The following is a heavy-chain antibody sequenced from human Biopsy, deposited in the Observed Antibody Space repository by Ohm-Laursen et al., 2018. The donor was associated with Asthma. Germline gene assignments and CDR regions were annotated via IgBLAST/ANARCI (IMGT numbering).Heavy chain of an antibody. V-gene: IGHV3-11*01. CDR3: ARVFEGSEWGPFYHFGLDV. CDR2: ISSSGSTT. D-gene: IGHD5/OR15-5a*01. Sequence: SLRLSCTASGFSFRDYYMTWMRQAPGKGLEWVSSISSSGSTTYPAESVKGRFTISRDNAQKSLFLQMGSLRAEDTAIYYCARVFEGSEWGPFYHFGLDVWGQGTTVAVSS. CDR1: GFSFRDYY. J-gene: IGHJ6*02.